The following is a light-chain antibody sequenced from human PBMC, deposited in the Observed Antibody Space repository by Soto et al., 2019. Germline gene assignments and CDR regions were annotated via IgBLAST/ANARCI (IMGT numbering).Light chain of an antibody. CDR2: EVD. Sequence: QSALTQPASVSGSPGQSITISCAGTSADVGSYDLVSWYQHHPGKAPKFIIYEVDKRPSGLSDRFSGSKSGNTASLTISGLQSEDEDDYYFCSYAGSNTLGVFGGGTKLTVL. CDR1: SADVGSYDL. CDR3: CSYAGSNTLGV. V-gene: IGLV2-23*02. J-gene: IGLJ2*01.